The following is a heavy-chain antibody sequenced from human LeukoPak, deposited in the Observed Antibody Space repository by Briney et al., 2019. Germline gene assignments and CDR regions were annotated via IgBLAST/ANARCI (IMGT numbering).Heavy chain of an antibody. CDR3: AREQNSVGATGVYYMDV. CDR2: INWNGGST. J-gene: IGHJ6*03. Sequence: GGSLRLSCAASGFTFDDYGMSWVRQAPGKGLEWVSGINWNGGSTGYADSVKGRFTISRDNAKNSLYLQMNSLRAEDTAVYYCAREQNSVGATGVYYMDVWGKGTTVTVSS. D-gene: IGHD1-26*01. CDR1: GFTFDDYG. V-gene: IGHV3-20*04.